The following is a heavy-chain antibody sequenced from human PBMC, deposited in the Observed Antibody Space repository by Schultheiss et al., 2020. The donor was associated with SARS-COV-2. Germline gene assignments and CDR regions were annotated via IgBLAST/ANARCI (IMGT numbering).Heavy chain of an antibody. Sequence: GGSLRLSCAASGFTFSSYAMHWVRQAPGKGLEWVAVISYDGSNKYYADSVKGRFTISRDNSKNTLYLQMNSLRAEDTAVYYCARGFMAVTTVSAFDIWGQGTMVTLSS. J-gene: IGHJ3*02. D-gene: IGHD4-17*01. CDR1: GFTFSSYA. V-gene: IGHV3-30-3*01. CDR2: ISYDGSNK. CDR3: ARGFMAVTTVSAFDI.